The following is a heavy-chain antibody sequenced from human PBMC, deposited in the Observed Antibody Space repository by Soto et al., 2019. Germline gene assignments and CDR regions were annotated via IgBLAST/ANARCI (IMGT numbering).Heavy chain of an antibody. D-gene: IGHD3-16*01. V-gene: IGHV3-30*18. Sequence: GGSLRLSCAASGFTFSSYCMHWVRLAPGKGLEWVAVISYDGSNKYYADSVKGRFTISRDNSKNTLYLQMNSLRAEDTAVYYCAKDSRGLLGYIDYWGQGTLVTVSS. CDR3: AKDSRGLLGYIDY. CDR2: ISYDGSNK. J-gene: IGHJ4*02. CDR1: GFTFSSYC.